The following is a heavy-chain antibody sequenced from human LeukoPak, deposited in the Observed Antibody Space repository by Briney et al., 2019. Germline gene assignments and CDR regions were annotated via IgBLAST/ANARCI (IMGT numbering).Heavy chain of an antibody. CDR3: TRDNPGMTSTDT. D-gene: IGHD1-1*01. CDR1: GGSISSSYSY. V-gene: IGHV4-39*07. J-gene: IGHJ4*02. Sequence: PSETLSLTCTVSGGSISSSYSYWGWIRQPPGKGLEWIGNIYYSGSTYYSPSLTSRVTVSVDTSENQFSLKLSSVTAADTAVYYCTRDNPGMTSTDTWGQGSLVTVSS. CDR2: IYYSGST.